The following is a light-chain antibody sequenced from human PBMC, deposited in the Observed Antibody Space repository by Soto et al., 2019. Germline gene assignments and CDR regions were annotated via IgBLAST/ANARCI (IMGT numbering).Light chain of an antibody. CDR2: DTS. CDR1: QSVSSSY. J-gene: IGKJ1*01. V-gene: IGKV3-20*01. CDR3: QQYGSSPTWT. Sequence: EIVLTQSPGTLSLPPGERATLSCRASQSVSSSYLAWYQQKPGQAPRLLIYDTSSRATGIPDRFSGSGSGTDFTLTISRLEPEDFAVYYCQQYGSSPTWTFGQGTKVDIK.